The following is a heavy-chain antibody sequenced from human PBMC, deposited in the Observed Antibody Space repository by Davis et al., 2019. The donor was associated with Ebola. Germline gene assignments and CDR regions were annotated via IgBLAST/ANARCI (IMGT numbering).Heavy chain of an antibody. V-gene: IGHV3-11*06. CDR3: ARDRPLDFFFGDYYGMDV. J-gene: IGHJ6*02. CDR1: GSTFSDNY. Sequence: GESLKISCAASGSTFSDNYMSWIRQAPGKGLEWVSSISSSSSYIYYADSAKGRFTISRDNAKNSLYLQMNSLRAEDTAVYYCARDRPLDFFFGDYYGMDVWGQGTTVTVSS. CDR2: ISSSSSYI. D-gene: IGHD3-16*01.